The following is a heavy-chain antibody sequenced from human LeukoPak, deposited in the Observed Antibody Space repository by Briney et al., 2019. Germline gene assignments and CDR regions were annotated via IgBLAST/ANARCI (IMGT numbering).Heavy chain of an antibody. CDR2: MNPNSGNT. D-gene: IGHD3-22*01. V-gene: IGHV1-8*01. CDR3: ARGGLPYYHDSSGYRNWFDP. CDR1: GYTFTSYD. J-gene: IGHJ5*02. Sequence: ASVKVSCKASGYTFTSYDINWVRQATGQGLEWMGWMNPNSGNTGYAQKFQGRVTMTRNTSISTAYMELSSLRSEDTAVYYCARGGLPYYHDSSGYRNWFDPWGQGTLVTVSS.